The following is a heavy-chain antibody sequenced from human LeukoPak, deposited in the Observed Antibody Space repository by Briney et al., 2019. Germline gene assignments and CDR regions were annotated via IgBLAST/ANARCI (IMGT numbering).Heavy chain of an antibody. CDR1: GFTFSSYS. D-gene: IGHD3-3*01. CDR2: ISSSSSYI. J-gene: IGHJ4*02. CDR3: ARAHNYDFWSGYYFGRATPCFFDY. Sequence: GSLRLSCAASGFTFSSYSMNRVRQAPGKGLEWVSSISSSSSYIYYADSVKGRFTISRDNAKNSLYLQMNSLRAEDTAVYYCARAHNYDFWSGYYFGRATPCFFDYWGQGTLVTVSS. V-gene: IGHV3-21*01.